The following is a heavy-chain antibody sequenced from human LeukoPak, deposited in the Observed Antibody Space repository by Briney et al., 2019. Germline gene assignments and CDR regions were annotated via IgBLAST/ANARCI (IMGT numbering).Heavy chain of an antibody. J-gene: IGHJ4*02. V-gene: IGHV3-33*01. CDR1: GFTFSSYG. D-gene: IGHD3-22*01. CDR3: ARGREYYDSSGYYSPYYFDY. Sequence: PGGSLRLSCAASGFTFSSYGMTWVRQAPGKGLEWVAVIWDGGGNTYYADSVKGRFIISRDNSKNTLYLQMNSLRAEDTAMYYSARGREYYDSSGYYSPYYFDYWCQGTLVTVSS. CDR2: IWDGGGNT.